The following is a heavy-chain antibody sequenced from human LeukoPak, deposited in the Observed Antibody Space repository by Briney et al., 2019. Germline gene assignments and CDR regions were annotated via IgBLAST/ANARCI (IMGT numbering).Heavy chain of an antibody. V-gene: IGHV7-4-1*02. CDR2: INTNTGNP. CDR1: GYTFTSYA. Sequence: GASVKVSCKASGYTFTSYAMNWVRQAPGQGLEWMGWINTNTGNPTYAQGFTGRFVFSLDTSVSTAYLQISSLKTEDTAVYYCAIYTSSWSEGDFDYWGQGTLVTVSS. D-gene: IGHD6-13*01. J-gene: IGHJ4*02. CDR3: AIYTSSWSEGDFDY.